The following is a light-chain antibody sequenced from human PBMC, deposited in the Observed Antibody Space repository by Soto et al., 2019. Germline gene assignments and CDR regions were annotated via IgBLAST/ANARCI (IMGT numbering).Light chain of an antibody. CDR2: GAS. CDR1: QSVTSNY. V-gene: IGKV3D-20*02. Sequence: EIVLTQPPGTLSVSPGETVTLSCRASQSVTSNYLAWYQQKPGQAPRLLIYGASSRATGIPDRFSGSGSGTDFTLTISRLEPEDFAVYHCQQRSNWPITFGQGTRLEI. J-gene: IGKJ5*01. CDR3: QQRSNWPIT.